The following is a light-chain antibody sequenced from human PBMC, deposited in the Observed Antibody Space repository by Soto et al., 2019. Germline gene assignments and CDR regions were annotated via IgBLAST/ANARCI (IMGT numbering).Light chain of an antibody. CDR2: DSS. CDR3: QQFDNLPFT. V-gene: IGKV1-33*01. J-gene: IGKJ5*01. Sequence: DIQMTQSPSSLSASVGDRVTIICQASQDINNYLNWYQQKPGRAPQLLIYDSSKLEIGVPTRFSGSAYGTRFSFPMSSLQLEDIATYYCQQFDNLPFTFGQGTRLEIK. CDR1: QDINNY.